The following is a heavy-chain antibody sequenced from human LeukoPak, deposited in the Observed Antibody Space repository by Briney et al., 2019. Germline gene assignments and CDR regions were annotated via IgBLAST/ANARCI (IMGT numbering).Heavy chain of an antibody. Sequence: GGSLRLSCAASGFTFYDYAMHWVRQVPGKGLEWVSLMTGDGGTRQYAASVKGRFTISKDNDKETLYLQMNSLRPEDSGIYYCVKDTVTMLRGVLSDCYHGMHVWGQGTTATVSS. V-gene: IGHV3-43*02. D-gene: IGHD3-10*01. J-gene: IGHJ6*02. CDR1: GFTFYDYA. CDR3: VKDTVTMLRGVLSDCYHGMHV. CDR2: MTGDGGTR.